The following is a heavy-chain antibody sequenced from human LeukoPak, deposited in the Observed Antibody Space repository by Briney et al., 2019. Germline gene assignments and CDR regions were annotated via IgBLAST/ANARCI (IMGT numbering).Heavy chain of an antibody. CDR1: GDSISSGPYF. J-gene: IGHJ3*02. V-gene: IGHV4-39*07. D-gene: IGHD2-2*01. CDR2: IHYTGST. CDR3: ARLDGGQLGHCSSTSCNGAFDI. Sequence: SETLSLTCTVSGDSISSGPYFWGWIRQPPGKGLEWLGNIHYTGSTYYKPSFRSRVTMSVDTSKNQFSLMLRSVTAADTAMYYCARLDGGQLGHCSSTSCNGAFDIWGQGAMVTVSS.